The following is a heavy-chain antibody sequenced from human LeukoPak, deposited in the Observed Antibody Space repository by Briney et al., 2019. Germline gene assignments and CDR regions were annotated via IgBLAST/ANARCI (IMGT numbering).Heavy chain of an antibody. V-gene: IGHV3-7*01. CDR3: ARDRGILTGYQYYYYGMDV. CDR1: GGSFSGYY. D-gene: IGHD3-9*01. Sequence: ETLSLTCAVYGGSFSGYYWSWIRQPPGKGLEWVANIKQDGSEKYYVDSVKGRFTISRDNAKNSLYLQMNSLRAEDTAVYYCARDRGILTGYQYYYYGMDVWGQGTRVTVSS. CDR2: IKQDGSEK. J-gene: IGHJ6*02.